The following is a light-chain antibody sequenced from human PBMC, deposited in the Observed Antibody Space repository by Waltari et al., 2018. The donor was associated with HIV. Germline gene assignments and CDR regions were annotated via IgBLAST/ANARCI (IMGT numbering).Light chain of an antibody. Sequence: YVLPQPPSGSVAPGQPARMTCGGTKIGDKSVHWYQQRPGHAPIVVVYDDSDRPSGISERISGSNSGNTATLIISRVEAGDEADYYCQVWDGGSDPPGVFGGGTRLTVL. CDR2: DDS. J-gene: IGLJ3*02. CDR1: KIGDKS. CDR3: QVWDGGSDPPGV. V-gene: IGLV3-21*02.